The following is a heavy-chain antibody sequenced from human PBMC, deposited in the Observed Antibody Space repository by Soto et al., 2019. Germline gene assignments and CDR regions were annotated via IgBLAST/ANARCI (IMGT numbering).Heavy chain of an antibody. J-gene: IGHJ4*02. D-gene: IGHD4-17*01. V-gene: IGHV1-69*06. CDR2: IIPIFGTP. Sequence: QVQLVQSGAEVKKPGSSVKVSCKASGGTFSDFAINWLRQAPGQGLEWMGGIIPIFGTPNYAQKFQGRVTITADKSTSTAYMDLSGLRSADTAVYFCAWSRPLDFGDYGDLDYCGQGTLVTVSP. CDR1: GGTFSDFA. CDR3: AWSRPLDFGDYGDLDY.